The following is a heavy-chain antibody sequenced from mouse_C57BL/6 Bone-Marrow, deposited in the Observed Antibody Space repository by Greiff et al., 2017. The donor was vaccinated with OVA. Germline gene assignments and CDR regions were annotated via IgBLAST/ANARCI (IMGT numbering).Heavy chain of an antibody. J-gene: IGHJ4*01. CDR3: ARERGIYYDYFYYYAMDD. V-gene: IGHV1-69*01. CDR1: GYTFTSYW. CDR2: IDPSDSYT. D-gene: IGHD2-4*01. Sequence: QVQLQQPGAELVMPGASVKLSCKASGYTFTSYWMHWVKQRPGQGLEWIGEIDPSDSYTNYNQKFKGKSTLTVDKSSSTAYMQLSSLTSEDSAVYYCARERGIYYDYFYYYAMDDWGQGTSVTVAS.